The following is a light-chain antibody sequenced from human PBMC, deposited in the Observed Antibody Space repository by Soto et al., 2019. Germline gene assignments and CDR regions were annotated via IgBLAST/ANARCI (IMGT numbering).Light chain of an antibody. CDR3: ATWDDSLNGVI. J-gene: IGLJ2*01. V-gene: IGLV1-44*01. CDR2: GSN. CDR1: NSNIGAYT. Sequence: QSVLTQPPSASGTPGQRVTISCSGSNSNIGAYTVTWYQQLPGTAPRFLIYGSNQRPSGVPDRFSASESGTSASLAISGLQSDDEADYYCATWDDSLNGVIFGGGTKLTVL.